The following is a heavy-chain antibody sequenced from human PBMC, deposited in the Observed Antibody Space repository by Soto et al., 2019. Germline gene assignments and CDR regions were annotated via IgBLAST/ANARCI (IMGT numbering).Heavy chain of an antibody. CDR3: AKERGLGSGSYYHY. CDR1: GFTFSNYG. CDR2: ISYDGSLR. V-gene: IGHV3-30*18. D-gene: IGHD3-10*01. J-gene: IGHJ4*02. Sequence: QVQLVESGGGVVQPGRSLRLSCAASGFTFSNYGMHWVRQAPGKGLEWVAVISYDGSLRFYTDSVKGRFTISRDNSKNTLYLQMDSLRVEDTAVYTCAKERGLGSGSYYHYWGLGTLVTVSS.